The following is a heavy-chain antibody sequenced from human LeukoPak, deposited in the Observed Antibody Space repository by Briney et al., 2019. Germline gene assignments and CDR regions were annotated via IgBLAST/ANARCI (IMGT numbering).Heavy chain of an antibody. V-gene: IGHV3-30*18. CDR3: AKVAEEMATMSDY. Sequence: GSLRLSCAASGFTFSSYGMHWVRQAPGKGLEWVAVISYDGSNKYYADSVKGRFTISRDNSKNTLYLQMNSLRAEDTAVYYCAKVAEEMATMSDYWGQGTLVTVSS. CDR1: GFTFSSYG. CDR2: ISYDGSNK. J-gene: IGHJ4*02. D-gene: IGHD5-24*01.